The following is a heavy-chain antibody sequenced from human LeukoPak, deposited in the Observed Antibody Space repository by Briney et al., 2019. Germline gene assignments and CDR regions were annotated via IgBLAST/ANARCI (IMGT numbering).Heavy chain of an antibody. J-gene: IGHJ4*02. V-gene: IGHV4-59*12. CDR1: GGPISSYY. Sequence: SETLSFTCTVSGGPISSYYWSWIRQPPGKGLEWVGYIYYSGSTNYNPSLKSRVTISVDTSKNQFSLKLSSVTAADTAVYYCARGFDWLLSSYFDYWGQGTLVPVSS. CDR3: ARGFDWLLSSYFDY. D-gene: IGHD3-9*01. CDR2: IYYSGST.